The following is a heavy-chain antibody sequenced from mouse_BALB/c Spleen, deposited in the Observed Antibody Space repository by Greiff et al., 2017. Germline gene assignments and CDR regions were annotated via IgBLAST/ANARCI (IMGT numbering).Heavy chain of an antibody. Sequence: EVKVEESGGGLVQPGGSMKLSCVASGFTFSNYWMNWVRQSPEKGLEWVAEIRLKSNNYATHYAESVKGRFTISRDDSKSSVYLQMNNLRAEDTGIYYCTRARDGYDYFDYWGQGTTLTVSS. V-gene: IGHV6-6*02. CDR2: IRLKSNNYAT. D-gene: IGHD2-3*01. J-gene: IGHJ2*01. CDR3: TRARDGYDYFDY. CDR1: GFTFSNYW.